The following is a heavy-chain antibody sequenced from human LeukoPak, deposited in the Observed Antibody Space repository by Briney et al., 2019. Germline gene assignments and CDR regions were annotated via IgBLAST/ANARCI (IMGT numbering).Heavy chain of an antibody. CDR3: TTSSGWYNY. V-gene: IGHV3-72*01. D-gene: IGHD6-19*01. J-gene: IGHJ4*02. Sequence: PGGSLRLSCAASGFTFSDYILDWVRQAPGKGLEWVGRIRRKGQSYTTEYAASVKGRFTISRDDSKNTLYLQMNSLKTEDTAVYYCTTSSGWYNYGGQGTLVTVSS. CDR2: IRRKGQSYTT. CDR1: GFTFSDYI.